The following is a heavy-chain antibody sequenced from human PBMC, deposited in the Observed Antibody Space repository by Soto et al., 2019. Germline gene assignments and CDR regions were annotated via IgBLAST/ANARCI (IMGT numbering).Heavy chain of an antibody. V-gene: IGHV4-34*01. CDR1: GGSFSGYY. J-gene: IGHJ6*03. CDR2: INHSGST. Sequence: SETPSLTCAVYGGSFSGYYWTWIRQPPGKGLEWIGEINHSGSTNYNPSLKSRVTISVDTSKNQFSLKLSSVTAADTAVYYCASKSAYYYYMDVWGKGTTVTVPS. CDR3: ASKSAYYYYMDV.